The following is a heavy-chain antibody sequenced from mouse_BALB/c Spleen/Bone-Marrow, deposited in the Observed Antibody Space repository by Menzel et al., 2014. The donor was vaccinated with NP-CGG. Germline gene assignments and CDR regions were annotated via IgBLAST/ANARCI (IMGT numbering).Heavy chain of an antibody. Sequence: VKLVESGPGLVAPSQSLSITCTVSGFSLTSYGVHWVRQSPGKGLEWLGVIWAGGSTNYNSALMSRLSISKDNSKSQVFLKMNSLQTDDTAMYYCARDYYGSLYAMDYWGQGTSVTVSS. D-gene: IGHD1-1*01. V-gene: IGHV2-9*02. J-gene: IGHJ4*01. CDR1: GFSLTSYG. CDR2: IWAGGST. CDR3: ARDYYGSLYAMDY.